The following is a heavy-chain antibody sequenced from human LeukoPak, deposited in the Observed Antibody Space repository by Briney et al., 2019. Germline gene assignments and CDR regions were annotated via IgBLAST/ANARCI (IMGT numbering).Heavy chain of an antibody. Sequence: NPSETLSLTCTVSGGSINNYYWSWIRQPPGKGLEWIGYIYYSGSTLYKPSLKSRVTISVDTSKNKFSLKLSSVTAVDTAVYYCARFKGATWGDAFDFWGQGTMVTVSS. CDR2: IYYSGST. D-gene: IGHD3-16*01. V-gene: IGHV4-59*12. J-gene: IGHJ3*01. CDR3: ARFKGATWGDAFDF. CDR1: GGSINNYY.